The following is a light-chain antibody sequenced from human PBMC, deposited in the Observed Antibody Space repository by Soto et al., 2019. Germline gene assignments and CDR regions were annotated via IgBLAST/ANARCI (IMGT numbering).Light chain of an antibody. Sequence: EIVLTQSPGTLSLSPGERAALSCKSSQILSSSFLAWYQQKPGQAPRLLIHGASNRAAGIPDRFSGSGSGTDFILTITRLEPEDSAVYYCQQYRSSPPGYTFGQGTNLEIK. J-gene: IGKJ2*01. CDR3: QQYRSSPPGYT. CDR1: QILSSSF. CDR2: GAS. V-gene: IGKV3-20*01.